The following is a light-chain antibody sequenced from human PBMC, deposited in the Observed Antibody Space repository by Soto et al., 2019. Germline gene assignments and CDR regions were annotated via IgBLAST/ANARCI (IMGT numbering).Light chain of an antibody. CDR2: KAS. CDR3: QQYNIYPLT. Sequence: DIQMTQSPSTLSASVGDRITITCRASQSVSSWLAWYQQKPGKVPKLLIYKASTLESGVPSRFSGSGSETDFTRTISSLQPDDFATYFCQQYNIYPLTFGGGTKVEVK. CDR1: QSVSSW. V-gene: IGKV1-5*03. J-gene: IGKJ4*01.